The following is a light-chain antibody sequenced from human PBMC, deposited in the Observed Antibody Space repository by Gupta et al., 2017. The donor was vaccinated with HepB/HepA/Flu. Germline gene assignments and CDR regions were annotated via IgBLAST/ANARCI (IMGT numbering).Light chain of an antibody. Sequence: DIVMSQSLDSLTVCLCERATTNCKSSQSVLYSSNNKNYLAWYQQKPGQPPKLLIYWASTRESGVPDRFSGSGSGTDFTLTISSLQAEDVAVYYCQQYYSTLPTFGPGTKVDIK. J-gene: IGKJ3*01. CDR3: QQYYSTLPT. V-gene: IGKV4-1*01. CDR1: QSVLYSSNNKNY. CDR2: WAS.